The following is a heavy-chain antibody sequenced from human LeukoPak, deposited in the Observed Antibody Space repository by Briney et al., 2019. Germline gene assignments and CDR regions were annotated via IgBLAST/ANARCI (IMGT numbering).Heavy chain of an antibody. CDR3: ARRRITIFGVALYYFDY. CDR2: INHSGST. CDR1: GGSFSGYY. D-gene: IGHD3-3*01. Sequence: PLETLSLTCAVYGGSFSGYYWSWIRQPPGKGLEWIGEINHSGSTNYNPSLKSRVTISVDTSKNQFSLKLSSVTAADTAVYYCARRRITIFGVALYYFDYWGQGTLVTVSS. J-gene: IGHJ4*02. V-gene: IGHV4-34*01.